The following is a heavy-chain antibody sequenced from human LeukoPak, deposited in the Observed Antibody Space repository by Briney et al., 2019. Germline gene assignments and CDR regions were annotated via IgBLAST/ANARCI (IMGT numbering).Heavy chain of an antibody. CDR2: INHSGST. Sequence: SEALSLTCTVSGGSISSSYYYWGWIRQPPGKGLEWIGEINHSGSTNYNPSLKSRVTISVDTSKNQFSLKLSSVTAADTAVYYCARGHTPSLWGQGTLVTVSS. V-gene: IGHV4-39*07. J-gene: IGHJ4*02. CDR3: ARGHTPSL. CDR1: GGSISSSYYY.